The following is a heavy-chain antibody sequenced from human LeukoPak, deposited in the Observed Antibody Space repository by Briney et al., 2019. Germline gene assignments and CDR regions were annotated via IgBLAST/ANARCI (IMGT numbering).Heavy chain of an antibody. CDR2: IKQDGSEK. CDR3: ARDMIVLQS. Sequence: GGSLRLSCSASGFIFSNYWMTWVRQAPGKGLEWVANIKQDGSEKYYVDSVKGRFTISRDNAKKSLYLQMNSLRAEDTAVYFCARDMIVLQSWGQGTLVTVSS. D-gene: IGHD3-16*01. J-gene: IGHJ5*02. V-gene: IGHV3-7*04. CDR1: GFIFSNYW.